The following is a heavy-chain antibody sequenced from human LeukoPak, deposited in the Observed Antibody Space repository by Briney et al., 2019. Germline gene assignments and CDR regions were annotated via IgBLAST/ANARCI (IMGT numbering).Heavy chain of an antibody. D-gene: IGHD4-17*01. Sequence: GGSLRLSYAASGFTFDDYAMHWVRQAPGKGLEWVSGISWNSGSIGYADSVKGRFTISRDNAKNSLYLQMNSLRAEDTALYYCAKLATTVTSFDYWGQGTLVTVSS. CDR1: GFTFDDYA. CDR2: ISWNSGSI. V-gene: IGHV3-9*01. CDR3: AKLATTVTSFDY. J-gene: IGHJ4*02.